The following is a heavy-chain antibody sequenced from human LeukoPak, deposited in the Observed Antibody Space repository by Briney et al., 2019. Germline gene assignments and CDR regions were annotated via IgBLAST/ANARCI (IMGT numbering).Heavy chain of an antibody. CDR3: ARPVECTNGVCWYFDL. Sequence: PSETLSLTCTVSGGSISSSSYYWGWLRQPPGKGLEWIGSIYYSGSTYYNPSLKSRVTISVDTSKNQFSLKLSSVTAADTAVYYCARPVECTNGVCWYFDLWGRGTLVTVSS. D-gene: IGHD2-8*01. CDR2: IYYSGST. V-gene: IGHV4-39*01. J-gene: IGHJ2*01. CDR1: GGSISSSSYY.